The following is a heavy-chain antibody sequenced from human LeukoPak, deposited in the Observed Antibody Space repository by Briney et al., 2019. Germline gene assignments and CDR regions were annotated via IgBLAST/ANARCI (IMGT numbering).Heavy chain of an antibody. CDR1: GFTFSSYW. CDR2: IKQDGSEK. CDR3: ARVNPSETTVGNFDY. V-gene: IGHV3-7*01. D-gene: IGHD4-23*01. J-gene: IGHJ4*02. Sequence: PGGSLRLSCAASGFTFSSYWMSWVRQAPGKGLEWVANIKQDGSEKYYVDSVKGRFTISRDNAKNSLYLQMNSLRAEDTAVYYCARVNPSETTVGNFDYWGQGTLVTVSS.